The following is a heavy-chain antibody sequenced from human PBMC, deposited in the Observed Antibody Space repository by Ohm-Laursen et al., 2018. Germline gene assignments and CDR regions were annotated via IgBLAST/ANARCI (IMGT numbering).Heavy chain of an antibody. Sequence: SDTLSLTCTVSGGSISSYYWSWIRQPPGKGLEWIGYIYYSGSTNYNPSLKSRVTISVDTSKNQFSLKLSSVTAADTAVYYCARNYYDSSGYFLLDWGQGTLVTVSS. CDR2: IYYSGST. D-gene: IGHD3-22*01. CDR1: GGSISSYY. J-gene: IGHJ4*02. CDR3: ARNYYDSSGYFLLD. V-gene: IGHV4-59*07.